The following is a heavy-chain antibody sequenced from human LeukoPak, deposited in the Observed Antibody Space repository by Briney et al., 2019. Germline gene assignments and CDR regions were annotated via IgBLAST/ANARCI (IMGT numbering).Heavy chain of an antibody. V-gene: IGHV3-11*01. CDR2: ISSSGSTI. J-gene: IGHJ4*02. Sequence: PGGSLRLSCAASRFTFSSYAMSWIRQAPGKGLEWVSYISSSGSTIYYADSVKGRFTISRDNAKNSLYLQMNSLRAEDTAVYYCARSGYYDSSGYIYWGQGTLVTVSS. CDR1: RFTFSSYA. CDR3: ARSGYYDSSGYIY. D-gene: IGHD3-22*01.